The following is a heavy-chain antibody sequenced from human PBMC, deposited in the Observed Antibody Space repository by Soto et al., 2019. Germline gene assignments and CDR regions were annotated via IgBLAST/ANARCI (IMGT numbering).Heavy chain of an antibody. J-gene: IGHJ6*01. CDR3: TTQGFGIIHGLVDV. CDR1: GGSISSSSYY. CDR2: IYYSGST. D-gene: IGHD3-3*01. V-gene: IGHV4-39*01. Sequence: KPSETLSLTCTVSGGSISSSSYYWGWILHPPGKGLEWIGSIYYSGSTYYNPSLKSRVTVSVDTSKNQFSLNLASVTAADTAIYYCTTQGFGIIHGLVDVWGQGTSVTVSS.